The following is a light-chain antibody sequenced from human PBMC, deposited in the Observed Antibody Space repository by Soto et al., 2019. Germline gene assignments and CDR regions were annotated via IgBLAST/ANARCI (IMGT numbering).Light chain of an antibody. CDR2: DNN. Sequence: QSVLTQPPSVSAAPGQRVTISCSGSSSNIGNNYVSWYQQLPGTAPKLLIYDNNKRPSGIPDRFSGSTSGTSATLAIAGLQTGDEADYYCDSWDNSLSVVLFGGGTK. J-gene: IGLJ2*01. CDR3: DSWDNSLSVVL. CDR1: SSNIGNNY. V-gene: IGLV1-51*01.